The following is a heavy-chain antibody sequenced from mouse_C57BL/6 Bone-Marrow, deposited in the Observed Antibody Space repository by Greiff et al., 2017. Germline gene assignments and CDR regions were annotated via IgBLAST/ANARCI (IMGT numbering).Heavy chain of an antibody. CDR3: TRGDYGGFAY. Sequence: VQLQQSGAELVRPGASVKLSCTASGFNIKDDYMHWVKQRPEQGLEWIGWIDPENGDTEYASKFQGKATVTADTSSNTAYLQLSSLTSEDPAVYYCTRGDYGGFAYWGRGTLVTVSA. V-gene: IGHV14-4*01. D-gene: IGHD2-4*01. J-gene: IGHJ3*01. CDR2: IDPENGDT. CDR1: GFNIKDDY.